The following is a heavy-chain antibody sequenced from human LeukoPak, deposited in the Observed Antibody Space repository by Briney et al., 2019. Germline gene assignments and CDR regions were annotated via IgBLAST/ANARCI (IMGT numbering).Heavy chain of an antibody. CDR2: INHSGST. V-gene: IGHV4-34*01. CDR1: GGSFSGYY. D-gene: IGHD6-13*01. Sequence: SETLSLTCAVYGGSFSGYYWSWIRQPPGKGLEWIGEINHSGSTNYNPSLKSRVTISVDTSKNQFSLKLSSVTAADTAVYYCARGLVAAGLDYWGQGTLVTVSS. CDR3: ARGLVAAGLDY. J-gene: IGHJ4*02.